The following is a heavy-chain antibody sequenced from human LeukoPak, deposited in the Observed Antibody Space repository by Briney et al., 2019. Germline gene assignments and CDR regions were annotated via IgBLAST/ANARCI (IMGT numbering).Heavy chain of an antibody. D-gene: IGHD1-26*01. CDR3: AKGQKVVGATDY. V-gene: IGHV3-9*01. CDR1: GFTFDDYA. CDR2: ISWNSGSI. Sequence: GGSLRLSCAASGFTFDDYAMHWVRQAPGKGLEWVSGISWNSGSIGYADPVKGRFTISRDNSKNTLYLQMNSLRAEDTAVYYCAKGQKVVGATDYWGQGTLVTVSS. J-gene: IGHJ4*02.